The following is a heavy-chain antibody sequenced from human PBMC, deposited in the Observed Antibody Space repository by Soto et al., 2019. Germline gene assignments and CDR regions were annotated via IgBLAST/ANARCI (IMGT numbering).Heavy chain of an antibody. D-gene: IGHD3-22*01. CDR2: INSDGSST. CDR1: GFTFSSYW. Sequence: GGSLRLSCAASGFTFSSYWMHWVRQAPGKGLVWVSRINSDGSSTSYADSVKGRFTISRDNAKNTLYLQMNSLRAEDTAVYYCARGRYDSSGYYFPNFDYWGQGTLVTVSS. V-gene: IGHV3-74*01. CDR3: ARGRYDSSGYYFPNFDY. J-gene: IGHJ4*02.